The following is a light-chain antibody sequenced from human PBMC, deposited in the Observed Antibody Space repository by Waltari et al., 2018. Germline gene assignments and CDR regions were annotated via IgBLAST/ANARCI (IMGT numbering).Light chain of an antibody. CDR3: QQDYNSYT. Sequence: PGERVTLSCRASQSVSSSYLTWYQQKPGQAPRLLLYCASTRATSIPARFSGSGSGTDFTLTISSLQPEDFAVYYCQQDYNSYTFGQGTKLEIK. CDR1: QSVSSSY. J-gene: IGKJ2*01. V-gene: IGKV3D-7*01. CDR2: CAS.